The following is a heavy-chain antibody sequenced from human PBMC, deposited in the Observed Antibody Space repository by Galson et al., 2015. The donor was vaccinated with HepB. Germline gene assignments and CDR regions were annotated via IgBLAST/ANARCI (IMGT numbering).Heavy chain of an antibody. V-gene: IGHV3-23*01. CDR2: ISGSGGST. J-gene: IGHJ4*02. D-gene: IGHD6-13*01. CDR3: AKAGWQQLGQFDY. Sequence: SLRLSCAASGFTLSNYAMSWVRQAPGEGLEWVSGISGSGGSTYYADSVKGRFTISRDNSKNTLYVQMKSLKAEDTAVYYCAKAGWQQLGQFDYWGQGTLVIVSS. CDR1: GFTLSNYA.